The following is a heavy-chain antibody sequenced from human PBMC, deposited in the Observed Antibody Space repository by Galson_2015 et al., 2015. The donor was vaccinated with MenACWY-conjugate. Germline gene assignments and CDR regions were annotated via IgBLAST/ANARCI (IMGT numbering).Heavy chain of an antibody. CDR2: IDPVNSNI. Sequence: QSGAEVKKPGESLTISCTGSGYSFPNYWIAWVRQMPGKGLEWVGLIDPVNSNIRYSPSFQGQVTISADESISTAYLQWSSLKASDTATYYCARHPPGGRGMDVWGRGTTVTVSS. V-gene: IGHV5-51*01. CDR1: GYSFPNYW. D-gene: IGHD1-26*01. J-gene: IGHJ6*02. CDR3: ARHPPGGRGMDV.